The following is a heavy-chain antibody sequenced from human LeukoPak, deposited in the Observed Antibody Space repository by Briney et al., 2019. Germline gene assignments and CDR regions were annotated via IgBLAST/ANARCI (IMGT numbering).Heavy chain of an antibody. CDR2: IYYSGST. CDR1: GDSISSHY. Sequence: SETLSLTCTVSGDSISSHYWSWIRQPPGKGLEWIGYIYYSGSTNYNPSLKSRVTMSVDTSKNQFSLKLRSVTAADTAVYYCARGGAARLHFQNWGQGTLVTVSS. J-gene: IGHJ1*01. D-gene: IGHD6-6*01. CDR3: ARGGAARLHFQN. V-gene: IGHV4-59*11.